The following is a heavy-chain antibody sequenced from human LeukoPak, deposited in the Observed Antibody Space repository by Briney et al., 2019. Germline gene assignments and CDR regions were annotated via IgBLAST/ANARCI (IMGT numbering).Heavy chain of an antibody. Sequence: GSLRLSCAASGFTFSDYYMSWIRQAPGKGLEWIGEINHSGSTNYNPSLKSRVTISVDTSKNQFSLKLSSVTAADTAVYYCARFGRQYYGMDVWGQGTTVTVSS. CDR2: INHSGST. D-gene: IGHD3-16*01. V-gene: IGHV4-34*01. J-gene: IGHJ6*02. CDR1: GFTFSDYY. CDR3: ARFGRQYYGMDV.